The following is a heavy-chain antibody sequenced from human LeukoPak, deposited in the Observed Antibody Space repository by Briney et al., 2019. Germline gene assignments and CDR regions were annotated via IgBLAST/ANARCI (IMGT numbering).Heavy chain of an antibody. CDR3: ARDDFWSGYYSDGAFDI. CDR1: GFTFSSYA. CDR2: IKQDGSEK. J-gene: IGHJ3*02. V-gene: IGHV3-7*01. Sequence: GGSLRLSCAASGFTFSSYAMSWVRQAPGKGLEWVANIKQDGSEKYYVDSVKGRFTISRDNAKNSLYLQMNSLRAEDTAVYYCARDDFWSGYYSDGAFDIWGQGTMVTVSS. D-gene: IGHD3-3*01.